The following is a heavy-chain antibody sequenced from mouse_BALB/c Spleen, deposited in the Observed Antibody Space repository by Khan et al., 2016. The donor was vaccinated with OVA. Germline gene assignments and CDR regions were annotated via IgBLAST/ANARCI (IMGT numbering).Heavy chain of an antibody. J-gene: IGHJ3*01. Sequence: HVQLQQSGAELARPGASVKLSCKASGYSFTDYYINWVKQRTGQGLEWIGEISPGSGDTYYNEKFKGKATLTADKSSSTAYMQLSSLTSEASAVYCCARRNYFGYTFAYWGQGTLVTVSA. CDR2: ISPGSGDT. D-gene: IGHD1-2*01. V-gene: IGHV1-77*01. CDR3: ARRNYFGYTFAY. CDR1: GYSFTDYY.